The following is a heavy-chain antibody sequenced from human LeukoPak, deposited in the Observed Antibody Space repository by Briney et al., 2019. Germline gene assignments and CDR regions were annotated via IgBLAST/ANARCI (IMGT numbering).Heavy chain of an antibody. CDR3: AKDEWYSGSYYGEAFDI. CDR2: ISGSGGST. CDR1: GFTFSSYA. J-gene: IGHJ3*02. D-gene: IGHD1-26*01. Sequence: GGSLRLSCAASGFTFSSYAMSWVRQAPGKGLEWVSAISGSGGSTYYADSVKGRFTISRDNSKNTLYLQMNSLRAEDTAVYYCAKDEWYSGSYYGEAFDIWGQGTMVTVSS. V-gene: IGHV3-23*01.